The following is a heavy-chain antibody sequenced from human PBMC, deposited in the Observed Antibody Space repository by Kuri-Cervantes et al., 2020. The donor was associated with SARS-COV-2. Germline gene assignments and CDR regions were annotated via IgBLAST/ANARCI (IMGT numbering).Heavy chain of an antibody. CDR1: GFTFSSSA. D-gene: IGHD2-2*02. Sequence: GESLKISCAASGFTFSSSAMSWVRQAPGKGLEWVSDISGSGGNTYYADSVKGRFTISRDNSKNTLYLQMNSLRAEDTAVYYCARYCSSVSCYSLRAILDYWGPGTLVTVSS. J-gene: IGHJ4*02. CDR3: ARYCSSVSCYSLRAILDY. V-gene: IGHV3-23*01. CDR2: ISGSGGNT.